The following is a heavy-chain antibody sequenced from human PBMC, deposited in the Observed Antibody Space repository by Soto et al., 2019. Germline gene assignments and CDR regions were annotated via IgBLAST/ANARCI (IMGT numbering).Heavy chain of an antibody. CDR2: ISGSGGST. Sequence: GGSLRLSCAASGFTFSSYAMSWVRQAPGKGLQWVSAISGSGGSTYYADSVKGRFTISSANSTNTLYLQMNSLRAEDPAGYYSASSRSVYYDDIDVWCQETT. V-gene: IGHV3-23*01. CDR3: ASSRSVYYDDIDV. J-gene: IGHJ6*01. CDR1: GFTFSSYA.